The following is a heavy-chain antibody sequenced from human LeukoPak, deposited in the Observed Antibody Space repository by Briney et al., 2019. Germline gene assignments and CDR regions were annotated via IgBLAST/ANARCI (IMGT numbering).Heavy chain of an antibody. CDR1: GGSISSSSYY. J-gene: IGHJ4*02. Sequence: SETLSLTCTVSGGSISSSSYYWGWIRQPPGKGLEWIGSIYYSGSTYYNPSLKSRVTISVDTSKDQFSLKLSSVTAADTAVYYCARHPAHYYDSSGYYVLDYWGQGTLVTVSS. CDR2: IYYSGST. D-gene: IGHD3-22*01. CDR3: ARHPAHYYDSSGYYVLDY. V-gene: IGHV4-39*01.